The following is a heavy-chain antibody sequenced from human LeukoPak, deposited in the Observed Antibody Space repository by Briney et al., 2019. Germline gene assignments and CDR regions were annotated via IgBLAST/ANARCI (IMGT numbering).Heavy chain of an antibody. CDR2: ISSSSSYI. V-gene: IGHV3-21*01. CDR3: ARGELVPDY. D-gene: IGHD6-6*01. CDR1: GFTFSSYS. J-gene: IGHJ4*02. Sequence: PGGSLRLSCAASGFTFSSYSMDWVRQAPGKGLEWVSSISSSSSYIYYADSVKGRFTISRANAKNALYLQMNSLRAEDTAVYYCARGELVPDYGGQGTLVTVSS.